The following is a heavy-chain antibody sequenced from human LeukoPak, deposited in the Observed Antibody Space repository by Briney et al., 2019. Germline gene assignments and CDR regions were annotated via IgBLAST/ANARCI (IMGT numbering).Heavy chain of an antibody. J-gene: IGHJ4*02. CDR2: ISGSGGST. Sequence: GGSLRLSCAASGFTFSSYGMSWVRQAPGKGLEWVSAISGSGGSTYYADSVKGRFTISRDNSENTLILQMNSLTGEDTAVYYCAKEGLELEFDCWGQGTLVTVPS. CDR3: AKEGLELEFDC. V-gene: IGHV3-23*01. CDR1: GFTFSSYG. D-gene: IGHD3-3*01.